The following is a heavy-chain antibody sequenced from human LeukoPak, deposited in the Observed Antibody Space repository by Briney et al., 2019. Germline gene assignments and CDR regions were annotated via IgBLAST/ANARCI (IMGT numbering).Heavy chain of an antibody. D-gene: IGHD2-2*01. Sequence: PSETLSLTCAVYGGSFSGYYWSWIRQPPGKGLEWIGEINHSGSTNYNPSLKSRVTISVDTSKNQFSLKLSSVTAADTAMYYCARVSRVVVVPAASFRFDPWGQGTPVTVSS. CDR3: ARVSRVVVVPAASFRFDP. CDR1: GGSFSGYY. J-gene: IGHJ5*02. V-gene: IGHV4-34*01. CDR2: INHSGST.